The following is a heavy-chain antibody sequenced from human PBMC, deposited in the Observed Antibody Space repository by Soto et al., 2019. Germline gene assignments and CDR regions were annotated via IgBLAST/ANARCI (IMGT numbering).Heavy chain of an antibody. Sequence: PGGSLRLSCAASGFTFSSYAMHWVRQAPGKGLEWVAVISYDGSNKYYADSVKGRFTISRDNSKNTLYLQMNSLRAEDTAVYYCARGRIAVAGNFDYWGQGTLVTVSS. D-gene: IGHD6-19*01. CDR3: ARGRIAVAGNFDY. CDR1: GFTFSSYA. CDR2: ISYDGSNK. J-gene: IGHJ4*02. V-gene: IGHV3-30-3*01.